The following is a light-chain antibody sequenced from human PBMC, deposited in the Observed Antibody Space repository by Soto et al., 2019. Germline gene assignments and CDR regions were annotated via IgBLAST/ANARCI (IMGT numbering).Light chain of an antibody. J-gene: IGKJ1*01. Sequence: EIGLTQSPGTLSLSPGQRAPLSCRANQTLNRNYLAWYQQKPGQAPRLLIYDASSRATGIPDRFSGTGSATDFTPTISRLEPEDFAVYYCHQYYRTPPTFGQGTKVDIK. CDR3: HQYYRTPPT. V-gene: IGKV3-20*01. CDR2: DAS. CDR1: QTLNRNY.